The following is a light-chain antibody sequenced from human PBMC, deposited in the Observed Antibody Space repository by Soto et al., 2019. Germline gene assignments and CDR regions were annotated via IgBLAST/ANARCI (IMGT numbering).Light chain of an antibody. J-gene: IGLJ1*01. CDR1: NSDVGLYDF. CDR2: EVS. Sequence: LTQPASVSGTPGQSITISCTGSNSDVGLYDFVSWYQHHPGRAPKLIVSEVSHRPSGISNRFSGSKSGNTASLTISGLQSEDEADYYCISYTSDDVRYVFGTGTKV. V-gene: IGLV2-14*01. CDR3: ISYTSDDVRYV.